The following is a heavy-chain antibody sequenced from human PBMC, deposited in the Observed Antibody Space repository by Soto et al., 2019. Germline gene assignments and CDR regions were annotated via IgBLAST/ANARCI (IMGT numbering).Heavy chain of an antibody. D-gene: IGHD2-15*01. V-gene: IGHV4-59*01. CDR3: ARGRIIGP. CDR1: GGSISTFL. Sequence: QVQLQESGPGLVKPSETLSLTCTVTGGSISTFLWNWIRQPPGKGLEWIGSIYYSGSTNYNPSLNSRVTISVDTSKNQFSLKMSSVTAADTAVYYCARGRIIGPWGRGALVTVSS. J-gene: IGHJ5*02. CDR2: IYYSGST.